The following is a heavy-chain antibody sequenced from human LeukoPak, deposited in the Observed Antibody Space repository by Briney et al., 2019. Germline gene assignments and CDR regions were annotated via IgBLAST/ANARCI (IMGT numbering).Heavy chain of an antibody. Sequence: LGGSLRLSCAASRFTLSRYWMTWVRQAPGKGLEFVACIKQDGNEKYYVGSVKGRFTVSRDTATNSLHLQMNSLRVEDTAMYYCANVGDGYSDAFYIWGQGTMVTVSS. CDR1: RFTLSRYW. CDR3: ANVGDGYSDAFYI. J-gene: IGHJ3*02. CDR2: IKQDGNEK. D-gene: IGHD5-24*01. V-gene: IGHV3-7*01.